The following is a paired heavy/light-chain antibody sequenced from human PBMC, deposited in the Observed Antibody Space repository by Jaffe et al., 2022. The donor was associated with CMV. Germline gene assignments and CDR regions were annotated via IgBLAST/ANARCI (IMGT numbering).Light chain of an antibody. Sequence: IVMTQSPATLSVSPGERATLSCRASQGVSNNLAWYQQKPGQAPSLLIYGAAMRATGIPARFSGSGSGTEFTLTISSLQSEDFAVYYCQQYNNWPGAFGQGTKVEIK. V-gene: IGKV3D-15*01. J-gene: IGKJ1*01. CDR2: GAA. CDR1: QGVSNN. CDR3: QQYNNWPGA.
Heavy chain of an antibody. Sequence: EVQLVESGGDLVQPGGSLRLSCAASGFTFSSYPMTWVRQAPGRGLEWVSAISGSGDTTYYADSVKGRFTISRDNSKNTLFLHMNNLRAEDTAIYYCAKDYSSAWYRSAFDIWGQGTMVTVSS. CDR2: ISGSGDTT. V-gene: IGHV3-23*04. CDR1: GFTFSSYP. CDR3: AKDYSSAWYRSAFDI. J-gene: IGHJ3*02. D-gene: IGHD6-19*01.